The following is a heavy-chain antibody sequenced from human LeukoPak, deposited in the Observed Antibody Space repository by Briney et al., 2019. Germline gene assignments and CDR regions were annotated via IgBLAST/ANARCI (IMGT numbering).Heavy chain of an antibody. CDR3: ARGGRGSAAVVAPRSFDI. J-gene: IGHJ3*02. CDR2: ISADAVDT. V-gene: IGHV3-23*01. CDR1: GFTFSNHA. D-gene: IGHD3-22*01. Sequence: GGSLRLSCVASGFTFSNHAMTWVRQAPGKGLEWVSAISADAVDTFYAPSVKGRFIISRDISKNTLYLQMNSLRAEDSALYYCARGGRGSAAVVAPRSFDIWGQGTMVTVSS.